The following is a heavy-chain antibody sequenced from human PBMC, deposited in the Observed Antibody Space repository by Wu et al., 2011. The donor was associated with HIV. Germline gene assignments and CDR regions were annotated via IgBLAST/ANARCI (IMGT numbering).Heavy chain of an antibody. CDR3: ARTIYYYMDV. CDR1: GGAFSSFV. D-gene: IGHD2-21*01. Sequence: QVQLVQSGAEVKKPGSSVRVSCKASGGAFSSFVINWVRLAPGQGLEWMGIINPSGGSTSYAQKFQGRVTMTRDTSTSTAYMEVSRLRSDDTAVYYCARTIYYYMDVWGKGTTVTVSS. J-gene: IGHJ6*03. V-gene: IGHV1-46*01. CDR2: INPSGGST.